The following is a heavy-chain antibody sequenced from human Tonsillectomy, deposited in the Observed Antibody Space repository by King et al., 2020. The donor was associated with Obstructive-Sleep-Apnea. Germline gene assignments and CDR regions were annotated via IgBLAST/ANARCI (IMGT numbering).Heavy chain of an antibody. D-gene: IGHD3-16*01. V-gene: IGHV3-9*01. CDR2: INWNSGNI. Sequence: VQLVESGGGLVQPGRSLRLSCATSGFSFDDYAMHWVRQAPGKGLEWVSGINWNSGNIGYAASVKGRFTISRDNAKNSLSLQMNSLRAEDTALYYCVKDRAGGVPDAFDIWGQGTMVTVSS. CDR1: GFSFDDYA. CDR3: VKDRAGGVPDAFDI. J-gene: IGHJ3*02.